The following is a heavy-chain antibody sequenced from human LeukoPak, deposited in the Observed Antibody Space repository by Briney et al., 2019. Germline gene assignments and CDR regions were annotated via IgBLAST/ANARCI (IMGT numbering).Heavy chain of an antibody. CDR3: ARPRPGWSSVMPYFDY. CDR2: IKQDGSEK. V-gene: IGHV3-7*01. CDR1: GFTFSRHW. Sequence: PGGSLRLSCAASGFTFSRHWMTWVRQAPGKGLEWVANIKQDGSEKYYVDSVKGRFTISRDNAKNSLFLQMNSLRAEDTAVYYCARPRPGWSSVMPYFDYWGQGTLVTVSS. D-gene: IGHD3-16*01. J-gene: IGHJ4*02.